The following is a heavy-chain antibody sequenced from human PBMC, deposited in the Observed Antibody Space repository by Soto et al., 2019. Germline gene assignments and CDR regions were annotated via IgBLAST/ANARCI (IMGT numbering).Heavy chain of an antibody. CDR2: IVPILGIP. CDR1: GGTFSSYT. V-gene: IGHV1-69*02. Sequence: QVQLVQSGAEVKKPGSSVKVSCKASGGTFSSYTINWVRQAPGQGLEWMGRIVPILGIPNYAQKFQGRVTITADISTSTAYMELSSLRSEDTAVYYCARLAGNWGQGTLVTVSS. D-gene: IGHD6-13*01. J-gene: IGHJ4*02. CDR3: ARLAGN.